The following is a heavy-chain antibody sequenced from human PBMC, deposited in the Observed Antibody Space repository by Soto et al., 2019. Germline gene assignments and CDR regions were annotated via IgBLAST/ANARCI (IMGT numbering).Heavy chain of an antibody. Sequence: QVQLQESGPGLVKPSQTLSLTCTVSGGSISSGGYYWSWSRQHPGKGLEWIGYISYRGRTYYNPSLKSRVTISVDTSKNQFALKLSSVTAADTAVYYCARVVAATHNDYGGQGTLVTVSS. CDR1: GGSISSGGYY. CDR3: ARVVAATHNDY. V-gene: IGHV4-31*03. J-gene: IGHJ4*02. D-gene: IGHD2-15*01. CDR2: ISYRGRT.